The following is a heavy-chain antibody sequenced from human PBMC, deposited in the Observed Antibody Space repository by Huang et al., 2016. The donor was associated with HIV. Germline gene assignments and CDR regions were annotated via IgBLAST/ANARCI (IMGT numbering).Heavy chain of an antibody. V-gene: IGHV4-34*02. J-gene: IGHJ1*01. CDR2: IKQSGSA. CDR3: ARGLRFCRGGDCFPTHFQH. CDR1: GGSFSGDQ. D-gene: IGHD2-21*02. Sequence: QVRLQQWGAGLLKPSETLSLTCAVYGGSFSGDQWTWIVQSPGKGLEWSGEIKQSGSAAFTPSLKTGVTITGDRSKNQFSLKMTSLTVADTSVYFCARGLRFCRGGDCFPTHFQHWSQG.